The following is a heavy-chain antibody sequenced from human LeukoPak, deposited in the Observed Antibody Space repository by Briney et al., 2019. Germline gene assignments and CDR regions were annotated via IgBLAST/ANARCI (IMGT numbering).Heavy chain of an antibody. J-gene: IGHJ4*02. CDR1: GFTFSSYA. D-gene: IGHD5-12*01. Sequence: PGRSLRLSCAASGFTFSSYAKHWVRQAPGKGLEWVAVISYDGSNKYYADSVKGRFTISRDNSKNTLYLQMNCLRAEDTAVYYCARDYGYSGYELDYWGQGTLVTVSS. V-gene: IGHV3-30*04. CDR3: ARDYGYSGYELDY. CDR2: ISYDGSNK.